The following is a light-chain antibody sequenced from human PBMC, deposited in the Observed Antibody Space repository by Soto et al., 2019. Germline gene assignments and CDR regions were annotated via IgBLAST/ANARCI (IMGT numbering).Light chain of an antibody. CDR2: DVS. CDR1: SSDVGAYKY. Sequence: QSVLTQPASVSGSPGQSITISCTGTSSDVGAYKYVSWYQQHPGKAPKLMIYDVSNRPSGVSNRFSGSKSGNTASLTISGLQAEDEADYYCSSYTRSSTRVFGGGTKVTVL. CDR3: SSYTRSSTRV. J-gene: IGLJ3*02. V-gene: IGLV2-14*01.